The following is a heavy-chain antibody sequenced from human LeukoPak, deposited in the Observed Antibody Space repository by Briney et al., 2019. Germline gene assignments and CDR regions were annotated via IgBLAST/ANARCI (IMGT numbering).Heavy chain of an antibody. D-gene: IGHD3-10*01. CDR3: ARDRGETKARDAFDI. V-gene: IGHV4-59*01. CDR2: IYYSGST. J-gene: IGHJ3*02. Sequence: SETLSLTCTVSGGSISSYYWSWIRQPPGKGLEWIGYIYYSGSTNHNPSLKSRVTISVDTSKNQFSLKLSSVTAADTAVYYCARDRGETKARDAFDIWGQGTMVTVSS. CDR1: GGSISSYY.